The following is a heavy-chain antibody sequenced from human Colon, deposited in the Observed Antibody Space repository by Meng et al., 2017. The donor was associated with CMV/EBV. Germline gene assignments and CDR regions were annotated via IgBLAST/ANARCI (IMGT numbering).Heavy chain of an antibody. CDR3: AHSKPMIVAPGFDY. J-gene: IGHJ4*02. CDR2: ISGSGGST. CDR1: GFTFSSYA. V-gene: IGHV3-23*01. D-gene: IGHD3-22*01. Sequence: VQLLEYGGGFVPPGGSLRLSCAASGFTFSSYAMSWVRQAPGKGLEWVSAISGSGGSTYYADSVKGRFTISRDNSKNTLYLQMNSLRAEDTAVYYCAHSKPMIVAPGFDYWGQGTLVTVSS.